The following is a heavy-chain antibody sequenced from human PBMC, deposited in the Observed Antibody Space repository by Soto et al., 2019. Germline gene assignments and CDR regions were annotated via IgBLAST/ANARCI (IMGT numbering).Heavy chain of an antibody. V-gene: IGHV3-30-3*01. Sequence: PGGSLRLSCAASGFTFSSYAMHWVRQAPGKGLEWVAVISYDGSNKYYADSVKGRFTISRDNSKNTLYLQMNSLRAEDTAVYYCARDTGTHHFDYWGQGTLVTVSS. D-gene: IGHD1-1*01. CDR2: ISYDGSNK. J-gene: IGHJ4*02. CDR3: ARDTGTHHFDY. CDR1: GFTFSSYA.